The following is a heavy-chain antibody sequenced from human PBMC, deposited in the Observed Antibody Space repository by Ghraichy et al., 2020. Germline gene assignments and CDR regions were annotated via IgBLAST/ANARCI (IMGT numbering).Heavy chain of an antibody. CDR2: IKYDGSAE. Sequence: XGSLRLSCAASGFAYNSYWMNWVRQAPGKGLEWVAYIKYDGSAEYYVDSVKGRFAISRDNDKNSLFLQMNSLRAEDTAVYYCARGWGRFDYWGQGTLVTVSS. CDR1: GFAYNSYW. V-gene: IGHV3-7*01. D-gene: IGHD2-21*02. CDR3: ARGWGRFDY. J-gene: IGHJ4*02.